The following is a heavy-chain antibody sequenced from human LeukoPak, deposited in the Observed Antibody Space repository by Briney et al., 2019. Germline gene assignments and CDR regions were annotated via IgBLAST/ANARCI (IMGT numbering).Heavy chain of an antibody. Sequence: GGSLRLSCAASGFTFSSYSMNWVRQAPGKGLEWVSYISSSSSTIYYADSVKGRFTISRDNAKNSLYLQMNSLRAEDTAVYYCARDDYTSSGAFDIWGQGTMVTVSS. J-gene: IGHJ3*02. CDR2: ISSSSSTI. D-gene: IGHD2-2*02. CDR1: GFTFSSYS. V-gene: IGHV3-48*01. CDR3: ARDDYTSSGAFDI.